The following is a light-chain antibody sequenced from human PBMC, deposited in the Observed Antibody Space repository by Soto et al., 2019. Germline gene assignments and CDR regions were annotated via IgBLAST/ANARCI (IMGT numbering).Light chain of an antibody. CDR3: ATWDSSLSAVL. CDR1: FSNVGHNY. Sequence: QSVLTQPPSVSAAPGQKVTISCSGTFSNVGHNYVSWYHHLPGTAPKLLIYDNDKRPSGIPDRFSGSKSDTSATPGITGLQAGDEADYYCATWDSSLSAVLFGGGTKLTVL. J-gene: IGLJ2*01. V-gene: IGLV1-51*01. CDR2: DND.